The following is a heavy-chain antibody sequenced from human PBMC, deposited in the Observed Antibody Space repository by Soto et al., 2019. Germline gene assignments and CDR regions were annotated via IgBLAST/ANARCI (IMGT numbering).Heavy chain of an antibody. V-gene: IGHV3-23*01. CDR1: VFTFSSYA. Sequence: PVGSLRLSCASSVFTFSSYAMSCVRHSPGKWLEWVSAISGSGGSTYYADSVKGRFTISRDNSKNTLYLQMNSLRAEDTAVYYCAKEYTTVRGVIIKAYYGMAVGAHGTT. D-gene: IGHD3-10*01. CDR2: ISGSGGST. J-gene: IGHJ6*02. CDR3: AKEYTTVRGVIIKAYYGMAV.